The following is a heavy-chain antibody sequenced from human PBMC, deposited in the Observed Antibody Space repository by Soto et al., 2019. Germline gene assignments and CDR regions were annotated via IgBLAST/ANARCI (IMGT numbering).Heavy chain of an antibody. D-gene: IGHD3-16*02. J-gene: IGHJ5*02. CDR2: INAGNGNT. CDR1: GYTFTSYA. CDR3: ARGDYVWGSYRDWFDP. Sequence: GASVKVSCKASGYTFTSYAMHWVRQAPGQRLEWMGWINAGNGNTKYSQKFQGRVTITRDTSASTAYMELSSLRSEDTAVYYCARGDYVWGSYRDWFDPWGQGTLVTVSS. V-gene: IGHV1-3*01.